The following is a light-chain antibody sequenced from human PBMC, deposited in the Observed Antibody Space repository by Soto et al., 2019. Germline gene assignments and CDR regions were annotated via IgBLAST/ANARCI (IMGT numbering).Light chain of an antibody. Sequence: EIVLTQSPATLSLSPGERATLSCRASQSVSSYLAWYHQKPGQAPRLLIYDASNRATGIPARFSGSGSGTDFTLTISSLEPEDFAFYYCQQRSNWPATFGQGTKVEIK. CDR2: DAS. V-gene: IGKV3-11*01. CDR1: QSVSSY. J-gene: IGKJ1*01. CDR3: QQRSNWPAT.